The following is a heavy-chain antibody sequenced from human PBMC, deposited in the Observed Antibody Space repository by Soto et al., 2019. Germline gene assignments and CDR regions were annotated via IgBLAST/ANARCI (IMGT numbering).Heavy chain of an antibody. CDR3: ARVLDTSMVTGGYYYMDV. V-gene: IGHV4-39*01. J-gene: IGHJ6*03. D-gene: IGHD5-18*01. CDR1: GGSVSSSSYY. CDR2: VYYSGST. Sequence: PSETLSLTCTVSGGSVSSSSYYWGWVRQPPGKGLEWIGSVYYSGSTYYNPSLESRVTISVDKSKNQFSLKLISVTAADTAVYYCARVLDTSMVTGGYYYMDVWCKGPTVSLTS.